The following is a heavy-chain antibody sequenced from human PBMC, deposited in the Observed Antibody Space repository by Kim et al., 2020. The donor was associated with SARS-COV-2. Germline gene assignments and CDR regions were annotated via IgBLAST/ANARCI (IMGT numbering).Heavy chain of an antibody. CDR3: ARGIEMVQGVPDVIGSYFDY. CDR1: GYTFTSYA. D-gene: IGHD3-10*01. Sequence: ASVKVSCKASGYTFTSYAMNWVRQAPGQGLEWMGWINTNTGNPTYAQGFTGRFVFSLDTSVSTAYLQISSLKAEDTAVYYCARGIEMVQGVPDVIGSYFDYWGQGTLVTVSS. CDR2: INTNTGNP. V-gene: IGHV7-4-1*02. J-gene: IGHJ4*02.